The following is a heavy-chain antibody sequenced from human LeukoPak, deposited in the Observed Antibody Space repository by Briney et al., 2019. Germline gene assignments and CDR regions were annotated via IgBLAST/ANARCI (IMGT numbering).Heavy chain of an antibody. Sequence: GGSLRLSCVASGFSIDTYAMSWVRQAPGKGLEWVSGISDTGRKRYYTDSVKGRFTISRDNSKNTLHLQMNSLRAEDTALYFCAKDHDNGDYYYYFDSWGQGTLVTVSS. D-gene: IGHD2-21*02. CDR3: AKDHDNGDYYYYFDS. CDR2: ISDTGRKR. J-gene: IGHJ4*02. V-gene: IGHV3-23*01. CDR1: GFSIDTYA.